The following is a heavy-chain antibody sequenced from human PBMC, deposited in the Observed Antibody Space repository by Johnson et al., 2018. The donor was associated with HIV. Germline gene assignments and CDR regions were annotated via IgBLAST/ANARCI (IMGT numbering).Heavy chain of an antibody. CDR1: GFTFSSYA. D-gene: IGHD2-15*01. J-gene: IGHJ3*02. V-gene: IGHV3-30*04. Sequence: QVQLVESGGVVVQPGGSLRLSCAASGFTFSSYAMHWVRQAPGKGLEWVAVVSDHGRTTYFADSVKGRFTISRDNSKNTLYLQMNNLRPEDTALYYCAKEGSSSPWAFDIWGQGTMVTVSS. CDR2: VSDHGRTT. CDR3: AKEGSSSPWAFDI.